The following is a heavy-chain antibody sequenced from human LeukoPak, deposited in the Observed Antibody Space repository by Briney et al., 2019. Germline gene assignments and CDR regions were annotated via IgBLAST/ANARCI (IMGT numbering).Heavy chain of an antibody. V-gene: IGHV3-21*01. Sequence: PGGSLRLSCAASGFTFGSYSMNWVRQAPGKGLEWVSSISGSSGYIYYADPVKGRFTISRDNAKNSVYLQMNSLRAEDTAVYFCGRDSVTVAPAAPDYWGQGTLVTVSS. CDR3: GRDSVTVAPAAPDY. CDR2: ISGSSGYI. D-gene: IGHD2-2*01. J-gene: IGHJ4*02. CDR1: GFTFGSYS.